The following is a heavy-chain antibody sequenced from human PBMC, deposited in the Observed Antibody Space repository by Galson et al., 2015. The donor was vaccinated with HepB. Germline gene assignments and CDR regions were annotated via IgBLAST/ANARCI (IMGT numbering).Heavy chain of an antibody. V-gene: IGHV3-30*03. Sequence: SLRLSCAASGFTFSSYGMHWVRQAPGKGLEWVAVISYDGSNKYYADSVKGRFTISRDNSKNTLYLQMNSLRAEDTAVYYCARDLNWGYCGGDCYHSHDAFDIWGQGTMVTVSS. J-gene: IGHJ3*02. CDR1: GFTFSSYG. D-gene: IGHD2-21*02. CDR2: ISYDGSNK. CDR3: ARDLNWGYCGGDCYHSHDAFDI.